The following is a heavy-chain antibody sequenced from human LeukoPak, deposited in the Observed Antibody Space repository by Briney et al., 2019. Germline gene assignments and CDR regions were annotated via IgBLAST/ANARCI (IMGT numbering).Heavy chain of an antibody. Sequence: SVKVSCKASGGTFSSYAISWVRQAPGQGLEWMGGIIPIFGTANYAQKFQGRVTITADESTSTAYMELGSLRSEDTAVYYCASWGYYDSSGEDAFDIWGQGTMVTVSS. D-gene: IGHD3-22*01. J-gene: IGHJ3*02. CDR2: IIPIFGTA. V-gene: IGHV1-69*13. CDR1: GGTFSSYA. CDR3: ASWGYYDSSGEDAFDI.